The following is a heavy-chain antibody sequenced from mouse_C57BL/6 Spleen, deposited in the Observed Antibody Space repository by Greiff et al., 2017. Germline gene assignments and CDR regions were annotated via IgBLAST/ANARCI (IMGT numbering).Heavy chain of an antibody. CDR3: AREGDGSSYWYFDV. D-gene: IGHD1-1*01. CDR2: IDPSDSET. J-gene: IGHJ1*03. Sequence: VQLQQPGAELVRPGSSVKLSCKASGYTFTSYWMPWVKQRPIQGLEWIGNIDPSDSETHYNQKFKDKATLTVDKSSSTAYMQLSSLTSEDSAVYYCAREGDGSSYWYFDVWGTGTTVTVSS. CDR1: GYTFTSYW. V-gene: IGHV1-52*01.